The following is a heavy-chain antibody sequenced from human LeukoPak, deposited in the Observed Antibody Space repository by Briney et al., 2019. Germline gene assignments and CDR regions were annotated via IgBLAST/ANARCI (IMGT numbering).Heavy chain of an antibody. J-gene: IGHJ3*02. Sequence: SETLSLTCTVSGGSISSYYWSWIRQPTGKGLEWIGYIYYSGSTNYNPSLKSRVTISVDTSKNQFSLKLSSVTAADTAVYYCARRVTMVRGVILDAFDIWGQGTMVTVSS. D-gene: IGHD3-10*01. V-gene: IGHV4-59*08. CDR3: ARRVTMVRGVILDAFDI. CDR1: GGSISSYY. CDR2: IYYSGST.